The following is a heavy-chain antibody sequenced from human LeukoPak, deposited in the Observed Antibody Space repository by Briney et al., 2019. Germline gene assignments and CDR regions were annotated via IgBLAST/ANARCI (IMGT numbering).Heavy chain of an antibody. CDR1: GFTFSYYL. CDR3: ARVRTNTYGFDY. Sequence: GGSLRLSCAASGFTFSYYLMHWVRQAPGKGLVWVSHINSDGSSTSYADSVKGRFTISRDNAKNTLYLQMNSLRAEDTAVYYCARVRTNTYGFDYWGQGTLVTVSS. J-gene: IGHJ4*02. V-gene: IGHV3-74*01. D-gene: IGHD5-18*01. CDR2: INSDGSST.